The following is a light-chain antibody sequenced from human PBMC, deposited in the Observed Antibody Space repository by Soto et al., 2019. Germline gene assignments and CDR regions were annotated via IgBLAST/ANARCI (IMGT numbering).Light chain of an antibody. CDR2: GAS. CDR1: QSVSSAY. J-gene: IGKJ1*01. V-gene: IGKV3-20*01. Sequence: DIVLTQSPGTLSLSPGERATLSCRASQSVSSAYLAWYQQKPGQAPRLLIYGASTRATGIPDRFSGSGSGTDFTLTISRPEPEDLAVYYCQQYGNSPPWTFGQGTKVEIK. CDR3: QQYGNSPPWT.